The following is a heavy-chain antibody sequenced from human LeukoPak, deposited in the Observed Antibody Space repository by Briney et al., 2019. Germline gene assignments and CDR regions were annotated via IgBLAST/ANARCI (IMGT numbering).Heavy chain of an antibody. V-gene: IGHV5-51*01. CDR1: GYTVSSYW. J-gene: IGHJ4*02. CDR2: IYPGDSDT. Sequence: GESLQISCKVSGYTVSSYWIGWVRPMPGEGLEWMGIIYPGDSDTRYSPSFQGQVTISADTTISTAYLQWTSLKASDTAMYYCARSTGGTGPADYWGQGTLVTVSS. D-gene: IGHD2-8*02. CDR3: ARSTGGTGPADY.